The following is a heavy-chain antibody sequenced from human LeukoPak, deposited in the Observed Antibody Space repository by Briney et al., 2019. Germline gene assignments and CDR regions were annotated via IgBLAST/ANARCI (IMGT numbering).Heavy chain of an antibody. J-gene: IGHJ6*02. CDR3: AKSLGSGDYYYYYYGMDV. CDR1: GVTFSSYA. CDR2: ISGSGGST. D-gene: IGHD3-10*02. V-gene: IGHV3-23*01. Sequence: GGSLRLSCAASGVTFSSYAMSWVRQAPGKGLEWVSAISGSGGSTYYADSVKGRFTISRDNSKNTLYLQMNSLRAEDTAVYYCAKSLGSGDYYYYYYGMDVWGQGTTVTVSS.